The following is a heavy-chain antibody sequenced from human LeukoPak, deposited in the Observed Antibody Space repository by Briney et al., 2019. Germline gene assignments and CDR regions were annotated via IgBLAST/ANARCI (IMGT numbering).Heavy chain of an antibody. CDR2: IYHSGST. CDR3: ARVGGTNYYYYGMDV. D-gene: IGHD1-1*01. J-gene: IGHJ6*02. V-gene: IGHV4-30-2*01. CDR1: GGSISSGGYS. Sequence: SETLSLTCAVSGGSISSGGYSWSWIRQPPGKGLEWIGYIYHSGSTNYNPSLKSRVTISVDTSKNQFSLKLSSVTAADTAVYYCARVGGTNYYYYGMDVWGQGTTVTVSS.